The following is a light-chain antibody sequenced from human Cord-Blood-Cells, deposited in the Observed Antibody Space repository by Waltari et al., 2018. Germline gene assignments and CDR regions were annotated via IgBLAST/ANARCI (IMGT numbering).Light chain of an antibody. V-gene: IGLV1-44*01. Sequence: QSVLTQQPSASGTPGPRVTISCSGSRSNIGSNTVNWYQQLPGTAPKLLIYSNNQRPSGVPDRFSGSKSGTSASLAISGLQSEDEADYYCAAWDDSLNGWVFGGGTKLTVL. CDR1: RSNIGSNT. CDR3: AAWDDSLNGWV. J-gene: IGLJ3*02. CDR2: SNN.